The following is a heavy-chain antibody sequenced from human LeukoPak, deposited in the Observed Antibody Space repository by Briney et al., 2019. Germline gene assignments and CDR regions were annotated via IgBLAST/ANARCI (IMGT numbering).Heavy chain of an antibody. V-gene: IGHV3-48*03. CDR1: GFTFSSYE. D-gene: IGHD1-26*01. J-gene: IGHJ6*03. CDR3: ASAPYNGNYGDSYYYYMDV. CDR2: ISSSGSTI. Sequence: GGSLRLSCAASGFTFSSYEMNWVRQAPGKGLEWVSYISSSGSTIYYADSVKGRFTISRDNSKNTLYLQMNSLRAEDTAIYYCASAPYNGNYGDSYYYYMDVWGKGTTVTISS.